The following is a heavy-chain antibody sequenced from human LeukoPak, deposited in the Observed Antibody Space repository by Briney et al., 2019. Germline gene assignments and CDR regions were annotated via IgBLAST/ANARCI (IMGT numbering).Heavy chain of an antibody. CDR1: GFTFSSYG. Sequence: GGSLRLSCAASGFTFSSYGMHWVRQAPGKGLGWVAVISYDGSNKYYADSVKGRFTISRDNSKNTLYLQMNSLRAEDTAVYYCAKELGGYSYGSWSNYYYGMDVWGQGTTVTVSS. D-gene: IGHD5-18*01. CDR3: AKELGGYSYGSWSNYYYGMDV. J-gene: IGHJ6*02. CDR2: ISYDGSNK. V-gene: IGHV3-30*18.